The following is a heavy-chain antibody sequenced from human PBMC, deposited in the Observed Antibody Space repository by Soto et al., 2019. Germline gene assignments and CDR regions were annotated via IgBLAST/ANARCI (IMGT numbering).Heavy chain of an antibody. Sequence: GASVKVSWKASGYTFTSYGISWGRQAPGQGLEWMGWISAYNGNTNYAQKLQGRVTMTTDTSTSTAYMELRSLRSDDTAVYYCACFEWQGGDLGYWGQGTLVTVSS. D-gene: IGHD2-21*01. CDR2: ISAYNGNT. J-gene: IGHJ4*02. CDR3: ACFEWQGGDLGY. CDR1: GYTFTSYG. V-gene: IGHV1-18*01.